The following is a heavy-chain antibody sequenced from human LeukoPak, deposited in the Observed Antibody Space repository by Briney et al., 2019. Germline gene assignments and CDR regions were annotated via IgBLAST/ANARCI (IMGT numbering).Heavy chain of an antibody. V-gene: IGHV3-20*04. D-gene: IGHD1-26*01. CDR1: GYIFGGFY. CDR2: INGDGEYT. J-gene: IGHJ6*03. Sequence: PGGSLRLSCADSGYIFGGFYMHWVRQAPGKGLEWVASINGDGEYTVYAASVKGRFTISRDNSNNMLNLQMSSLKAEDTALYYCAQRGVQGYMDGWGKGTTVIVS. CDR3: AQRGVQGYMDG.